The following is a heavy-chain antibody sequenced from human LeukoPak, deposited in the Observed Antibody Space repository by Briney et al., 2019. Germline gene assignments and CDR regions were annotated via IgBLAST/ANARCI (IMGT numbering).Heavy chain of an antibody. CDR2: IRFDGSKK. CDR1: GFMFNTYG. J-gene: IGHJ4*02. CDR3: AKDRLQLEPYYFDS. D-gene: IGHD1-1*01. Sequence: GGSLSLSCAASGFMFNTYGMHWVRQAPGEGLEWVAFIRFDGSKKYYADSVKGRFTISRDNSKNTLYFQMNSLRADDTAIYYCAKDRLQLEPYYFDSWGQGTLVTVSS. V-gene: IGHV3-30*02.